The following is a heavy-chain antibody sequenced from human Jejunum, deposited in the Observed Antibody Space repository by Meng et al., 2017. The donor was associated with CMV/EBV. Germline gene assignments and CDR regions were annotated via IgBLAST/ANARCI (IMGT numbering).Heavy chain of an antibody. CDR1: SNYE. J-gene: IGHJ5*02. V-gene: IGHV3-48*03. Sequence: SNYEMNWVRQAPGKGLEWVSYISSSGNTVYYADSVKGRFTMSRDNAKNSLYLQMNSLRDEDTAVYYCAKDRDSWSGYYTIAWFDPWGQGTLGTVSS. CDR3: AKDRDSWSGYYTIAWFDP. CDR2: ISSSGNTV. D-gene: IGHD3-3*01.